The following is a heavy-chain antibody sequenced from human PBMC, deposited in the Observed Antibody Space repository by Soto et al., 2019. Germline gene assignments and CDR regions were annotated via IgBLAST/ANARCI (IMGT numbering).Heavy chain of an antibody. J-gene: IGHJ6*02. V-gene: IGHV1-69*08. CDR1: GDTFSRYS. D-gene: IGHD2-2*01. CDR3: AREDRDRETGLVPAAIDGMDV. Sequence: QVQLVQSGAEVKKPGSSVKVSCKASGDTFSRYSITWVRQAPGHGLEWIGRIIPIFGIPTYAQKFQGRVTFTAAESTSTAYTELSSLRSDDTAVYYCAREDRDRETGLVPAAIDGMDVWGQGTTVTVSS. CDR2: IIPIFGIP.